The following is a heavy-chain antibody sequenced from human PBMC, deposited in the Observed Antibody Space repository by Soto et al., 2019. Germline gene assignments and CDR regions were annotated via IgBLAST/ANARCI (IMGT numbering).Heavy chain of an antibody. Sequence: SSETLSLTCTVSGGSISSYYWSWIRQPPGKGLEWIGYIYYSGSTNYNPSLKSRVTISVDTSKNQFSLKLSSVTAADTAVYYCARGSRRADPSYYFDYWGQGTLVTVSS. CDR2: IYYSGST. J-gene: IGHJ4*02. D-gene: IGHD1-26*01. V-gene: IGHV4-59*01. CDR1: GGSISSYY. CDR3: ARGSRRADPSYYFDY.